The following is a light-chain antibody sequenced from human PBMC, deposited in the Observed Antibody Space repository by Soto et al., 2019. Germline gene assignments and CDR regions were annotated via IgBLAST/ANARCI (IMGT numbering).Light chain of an antibody. CDR3: QQYNNWPWT. CDR1: QSVGNN. Sequence: ELVMTQSPATLPVSPGGRVTLSCRASQSVGNNLAWYQHKPCHAPRLLIHGASPRATGIPARFSGSGSGTDFPLTISSLQSEDFALYYCQQYNNWPWTFGQRTKVDI. V-gene: IGKV3-15*01. CDR2: GAS. J-gene: IGKJ1*01.